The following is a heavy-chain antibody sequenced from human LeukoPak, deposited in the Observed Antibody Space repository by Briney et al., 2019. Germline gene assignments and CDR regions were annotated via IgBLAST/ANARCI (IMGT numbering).Heavy chain of an antibody. Sequence: SETLSLTCTVSGGSINSYFWSWIRQPAGKGLEWIGRIYTSGSTNYNPSLKSRVTMSLHTSKNQFSLKLSSVTAADTAMYYCARDGCVLDEGKYFDLWGRGTLVTVSS. V-gene: IGHV4-4*07. CDR2: IYTSGST. D-gene: IGHD2-8*02. CDR1: GGSINSYF. CDR3: ARDGCVLDEGKYFDL. J-gene: IGHJ2*01.